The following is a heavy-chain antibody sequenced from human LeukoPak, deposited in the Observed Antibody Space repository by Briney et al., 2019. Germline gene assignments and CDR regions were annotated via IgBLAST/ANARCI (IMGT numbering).Heavy chain of an antibody. CDR3: ARPMVRGVMIGGDAFDI. CDR1: GGSISSSSYY. D-gene: IGHD3-10*01. V-gene: IGHV4-39*01. Sequence: SETLSLTCTVSGGSISSSSYYWGWIRQPPGKGLEWIGSIYYSGSPYYNPSLKSRVTISVDTSKNQFSLRLSSVTAADTAVYYCARPMVRGVMIGGDAFDIWGQGTMVTVSS. CDR2: IYYSGSP. J-gene: IGHJ3*02.